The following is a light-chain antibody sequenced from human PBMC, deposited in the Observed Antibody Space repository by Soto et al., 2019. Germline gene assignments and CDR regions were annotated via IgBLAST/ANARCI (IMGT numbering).Light chain of an antibody. J-gene: IGLJ1*01. V-gene: IGLV2-14*01. CDR2: EVS. CDR3: TSFTTTSPCV. Sequence: QSVLTQPASVSGSPGQSITISCTGTSSDVGGYDSVSWYQQSPGKAPKLIIYEVSHRPSGISFRFSGSKSGDTASLTISGLQPEDEADYFCTSFTTTSPCVFGSGTKVTVL. CDR1: SSDVGGYDS.